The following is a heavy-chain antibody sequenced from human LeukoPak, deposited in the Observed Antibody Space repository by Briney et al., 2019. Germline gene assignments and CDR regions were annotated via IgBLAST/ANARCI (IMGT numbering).Heavy chain of an antibody. Sequence: ASVKVSCKASGYTFTSYGISWVRQAPGQGLEWMGWIGAYNGNTNYAQKFQGRVTMTRDTSISTAYMELSRLRSDDTAVYYCASGDVSSSGYWGQGTLVTVSS. V-gene: IGHV1-18*01. D-gene: IGHD6-6*01. CDR1: GYTFTSYG. J-gene: IGHJ4*02. CDR3: ASGDVSSSGY. CDR2: IGAYNGNT.